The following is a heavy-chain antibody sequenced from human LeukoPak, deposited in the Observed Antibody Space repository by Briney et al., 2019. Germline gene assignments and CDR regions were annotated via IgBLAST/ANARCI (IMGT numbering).Heavy chain of an antibody. CDR3: ARDPQLGPFDY. CDR2: IYYSGST. CDR1: GGSISSRNYY. J-gene: IGHJ4*02. D-gene: IGHD6-6*01. Sequence: PSETLSLTCSVSGGSISSRNYYWGWIRQPPGKGLEWIGSIYYSGSTYYNPSLKSRVTISVDTSKNQFSLKLSSVTAADTAVYYCARDPQLGPFDYWGQGTLVTVSS. V-gene: IGHV4-39*02.